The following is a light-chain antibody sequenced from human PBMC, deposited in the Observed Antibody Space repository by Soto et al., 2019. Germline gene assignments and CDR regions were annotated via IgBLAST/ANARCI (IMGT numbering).Light chain of an antibody. CDR3: QQYNNWPRAT. V-gene: IGKV3-15*01. CDR2: RAS. Sequence: IVMTQSPATLSVSLGERATLSCRASQSINSNLAWYQQKPGQAPRLLMFRASIRAAGFPARFSGSGSGTEFNIIIRSLQSEDSAVYYCQQYNNWPRATFGGGTKVEIK. J-gene: IGKJ4*01. CDR1: QSINSN.